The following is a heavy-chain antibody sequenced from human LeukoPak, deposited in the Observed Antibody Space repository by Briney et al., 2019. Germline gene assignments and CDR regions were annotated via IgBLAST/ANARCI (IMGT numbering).Heavy chain of an antibody. Sequence: GGSLRLSCAASGFTFSSYTMNWVRQAPGKGLEWVSSISSSSSYIYYADSVKGRFTISRDNAKNSLYLQMNSLRAEDTAVYYCASAWRGYCSSTSCYPFDYWGQGNLVTVSS. D-gene: IGHD2-2*01. CDR1: GFTFSSYT. CDR3: ASAWRGYCSSTSCYPFDY. J-gene: IGHJ4*02. CDR2: ISSSSSYI. V-gene: IGHV3-21*01.